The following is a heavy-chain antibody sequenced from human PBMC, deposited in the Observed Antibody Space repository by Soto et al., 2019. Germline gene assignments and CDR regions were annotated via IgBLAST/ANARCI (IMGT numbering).Heavy chain of an antibody. CDR1: GFTFSTYT. D-gene: IGHD6-19*01. J-gene: IGHJ4*02. CDR3: ARGDDSSGWYNYFDY. V-gene: IGHV3-48*02. Sequence: EVQLVESGGDLVQPGGSLRLSGAASGFTFSTYTMNWVRQAPGKGLEWVSYISSSSSTIYYADSVKGRFTISRDNAKNSLYLQMNSLRDEDTAVYYCARGDDSSGWYNYFDYWGQGTLVTVSS. CDR2: ISSSSSTI.